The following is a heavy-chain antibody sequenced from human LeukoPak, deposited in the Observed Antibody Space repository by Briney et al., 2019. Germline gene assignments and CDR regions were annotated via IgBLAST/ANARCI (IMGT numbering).Heavy chain of an antibody. CDR3: AVRGQDYATKRHGDY. Sequence: PSETLSLTCTVSGGSISSGDFYWSWIRQPPGKGLEWIGYIYYSGSTYYNPSLKSRVTISVDTSKNQFSLKLSSVTAADTAVYYCAVRGQDYATKRHGDYWGQGTLVTVSS. D-gene: IGHD4-17*01. CDR2: IYYSGST. CDR1: GGSISSGDFY. J-gene: IGHJ4*02. V-gene: IGHV4-30-4*08.